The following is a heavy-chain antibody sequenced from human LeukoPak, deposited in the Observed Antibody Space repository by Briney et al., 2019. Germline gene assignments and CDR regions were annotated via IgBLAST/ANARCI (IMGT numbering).Heavy chain of an antibody. CDR1: GGSFSGYY. J-gene: IGHJ3*02. V-gene: IGHV4-59*01. D-gene: IGHD3-22*01. Sequence: SETLSLTCAVYGGSFSGYYWSWIRQPPGKGLEWIGYIYYSGSTNYNPSLKSRVTISVDTSKDQFSLKLSSVTAADTAVYYCASYDSSGLVALDIWGQGTMVTVSS. CDR2: IYYSGST. CDR3: ASYDSSGLVALDI.